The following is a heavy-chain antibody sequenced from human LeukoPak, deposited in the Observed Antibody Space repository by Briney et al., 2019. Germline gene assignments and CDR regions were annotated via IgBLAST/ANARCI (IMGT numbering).Heavy chain of an antibody. J-gene: IGHJ3*02. CDR2: IYHSGST. V-gene: IGHV4-30-2*01. D-gene: IGHD6-6*01. CDR1: GGSISSGGYY. CDR3: ARDQDSSPGAFDI. Sequence: SQTLSLTCTVSGGSISSGGYYWSWIRQPPGKGLEWIGYIYHSGSTYYNPSLKSRVTISVDRSKNQFSLKLSSVTAADTAVYYCARDQDSSPGAFDIWGQGTMVTVSS.